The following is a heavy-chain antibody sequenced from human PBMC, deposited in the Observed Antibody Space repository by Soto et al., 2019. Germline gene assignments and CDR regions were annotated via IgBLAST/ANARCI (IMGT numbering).Heavy chain of an antibody. Sequence: QVQLVESGGGVVQPGRSLRLSCAASGFTFSSYGMHWVRQAPGKGLEWVADISYDGSNKYYADSVKGRFTISRDNSKNTLYLQMNTLSAEGTAVYYCAKAYYYDSSGYWRAEYFQHWGQGTLVTVSS. CDR1: GFTFSSYG. D-gene: IGHD3-22*01. V-gene: IGHV3-30*18. J-gene: IGHJ1*01. CDR2: ISYDGSNK. CDR3: AKAYYYDSSGYWRAEYFQH.